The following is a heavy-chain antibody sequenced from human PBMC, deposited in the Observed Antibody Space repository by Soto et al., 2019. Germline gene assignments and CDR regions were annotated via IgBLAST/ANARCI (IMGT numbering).Heavy chain of an antibody. CDR3: ARDLHYAFDY. D-gene: IGHD2-2*01. CDR1: GFTFSSYS. CDR2: IGGPSSTI. Sequence: EVELVESGGGLGQPGGSLRLSCAASGFTFSSYSMNWVRQAPGRGLEWVSYIGGPSSTITYADSVKGRFTISRDNAKNSLYLQVNSLRDEDTAVYFCARDLHYAFDYWGQGILVTVSS. J-gene: IGHJ4*02. V-gene: IGHV3-48*02.